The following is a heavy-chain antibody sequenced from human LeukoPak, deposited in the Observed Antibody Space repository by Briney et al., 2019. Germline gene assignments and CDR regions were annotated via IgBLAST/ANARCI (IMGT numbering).Heavy chain of an antibody. J-gene: IGHJ4*02. V-gene: IGHV1-8*01. CDR3: ARLYSSTWYGIHTDY. CDR2: MNPNSGNT. CDR1: GYTFTSYD. D-gene: IGHD6-13*01. Sequence: ASVKVSCKAYGYTFTSYDINWVRQATGRGLEWMGWMNPNSGNTGYAQKFQGRVTMTWNTSINTAYMELSSLRSEDTAVYYCARLYSSTWYGIHTDYWGQGTLVTVSS.